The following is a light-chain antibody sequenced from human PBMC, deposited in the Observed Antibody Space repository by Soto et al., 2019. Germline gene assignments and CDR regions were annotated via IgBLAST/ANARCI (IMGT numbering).Light chain of an antibody. CDR3: QKYNSAPRT. CDR2: AAS. J-gene: IGKJ1*01. Sequence: DIQMTQSPSSLSASVGDRVTITCRASQAISNYLAWYQQKSGQVPKLLIYAASTLQSWVPSRFSGSVSGTDFTLTINSLQPEDVATYYCQKYNSAPRTFGQGTKVDIK. V-gene: IGKV1-27*01. CDR1: QAISNY.